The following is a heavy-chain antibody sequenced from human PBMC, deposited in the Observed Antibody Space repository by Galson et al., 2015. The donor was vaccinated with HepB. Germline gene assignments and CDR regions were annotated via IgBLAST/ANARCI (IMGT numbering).Heavy chain of an antibody. V-gene: IGHV3-21*04. Sequence: SLRLSCAASGFTFSSYSMNWVRQAPGKGLEWVSSISSSSSYIYYADSVKGRFTISRDNAKNSLYLQMNSLRAEDTAVYYCATTQRIGNSWKLFDYWGQGALVTVSS. CDR3: ATTQRIGNSWKLFDY. D-gene: IGHD6-13*01. CDR1: GFTFSSYS. CDR2: ISSSSSYI. J-gene: IGHJ4*02.